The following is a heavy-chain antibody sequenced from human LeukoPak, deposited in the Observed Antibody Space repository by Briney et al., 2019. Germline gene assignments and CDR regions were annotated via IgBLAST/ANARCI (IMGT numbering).Heavy chain of an antibody. D-gene: IGHD5-24*01. CDR3: AGNNFYYFAY. CDR2: LYYTGSI. V-gene: IGHV4-39*01. Sequence: SETLSLTCTVSGRSISSGTSYWGWIRQPPGKGLEWIGSLYYTGSIYHNPSLKSRVTISVETSKNQFSLKVTSVTADDTAVYYCAGNNFYYFAYWGQGSLVTVSS. CDR1: GRSISSGTSY. J-gene: IGHJ4*02.